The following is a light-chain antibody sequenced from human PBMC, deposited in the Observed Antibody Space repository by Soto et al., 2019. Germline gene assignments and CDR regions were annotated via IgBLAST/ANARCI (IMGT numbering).Light chain of an antibody. CDR2: TAS. V-gene: IGKV1-39*01. Sequence: DIQMTQSPSSLSASVGDRVTITCRATQNISNHLNWYQHKTGKAPNLLIYTASSLQRGVPSRFSGSGSGTDFTLTISNVQPEDFATYYCQQGYNSPPYTFGQGTRLEIK. J-gene: IGKJ5*01. CDR3: QQGYNSPPYT. CDR1: QNISNH.